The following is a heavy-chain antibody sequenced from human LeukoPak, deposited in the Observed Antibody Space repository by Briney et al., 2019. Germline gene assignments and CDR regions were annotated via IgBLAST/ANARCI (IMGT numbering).Heavy chain of an antibody. CDR2: IYTSGST. CDR3: ARFTIFGRWQPSAHTFDY. Sequence: SETLSLTCTVSGGSISSYYWSWIRQPAGKGLEWIGRIYTSGSTNYNPSLKSRVTMSVDTSKNQFSLKLSSVTAADTAVYYCARFTIFGRWQPSAHTFDYWGQGTLVTVSS. J-gene: IGHJ4*02. D-gene: IGHD3-9*01. V-gene: IGHV4-4*07. CDR1: GGSISSYY.